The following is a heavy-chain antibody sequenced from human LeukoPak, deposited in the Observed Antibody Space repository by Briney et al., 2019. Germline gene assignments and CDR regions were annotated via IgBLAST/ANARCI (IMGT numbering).Heavy chain of an antibody. Sequence: GGSLTLSCAASGLTVSSNYMSWVRQAPGKGLEWVSVIYSEDSTYYADSVRGRFTISRDNSKNTLYLQMNSLRAEDTAVYYCARDGRVGATRLNIWGQGTMVTVSS. CDR3: ARDGRVGATRLNI. D-gene: IGHD1-26*01. CDR1: GLTVSSNY. V-gene: IGHV3-66*02. CDR2: IYSEDST. J-gene: IGHJ3*02.